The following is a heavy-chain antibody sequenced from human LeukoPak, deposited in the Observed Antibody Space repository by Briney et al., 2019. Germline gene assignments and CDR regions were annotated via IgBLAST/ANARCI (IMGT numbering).Heavy chain of an antibody. CDR1: GFSFSDYY. CDR2: ISSSGKTI. D-gene: IGHD2-8*02. Sequence: GGSLRLSCTASGFSFSDYYMSWIRQAPGKGLEWISYISSSGKTIYYADSVKGRFTISRDNAEKSLYLQMDSPTADDTAVYYCGRGLTGDAYDIWGPGTVVTVSS. CDR3: GRGLTGDAYDI. V-gene: IGHV3-11*01. J-gene: IGHJ3*02.